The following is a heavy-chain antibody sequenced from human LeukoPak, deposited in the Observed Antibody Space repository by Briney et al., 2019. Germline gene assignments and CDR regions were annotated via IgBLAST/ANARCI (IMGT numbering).Heavy chain of an antibody. CDR1: GFTFSDYY. J-gene: IGHJ6*03. Sequence: PGGSLRLSCGASGFTFSDYYMSWIRQAPGKGLEWVSSITTSSSDMYYADSVKGRFTISRDNAKNSLFLQMNGLRAEDTAVYYCARDWYTAERWTIYYSYYIDVWGKGTTVTVSS. CDR2: ITTSSSDM. V-gene: IGHV3-11*06. CDR3: ARDWYTAERWTIYYSYYIDV. D-gene: IGHD4-23*01.